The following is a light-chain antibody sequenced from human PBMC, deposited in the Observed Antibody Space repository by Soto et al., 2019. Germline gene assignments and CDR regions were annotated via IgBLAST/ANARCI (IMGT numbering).Light chain of an antibody. CDR3: NSCTSTNTYV. CDR1: SSDVGGYNF. V-gene: IGLV2-14*03. CDR2: DVI. J-gene: IGLJ1*01. Sequence: QSFLTQPASVSGSPGQSITISCTGTSSDVGGYNFVSWYQQHPGKAPKLMIYDVINRPSGVPNRFSGSKSGNTASLTISGLQAEDEADYYCNSCTSTNTYVFGTGTKVTVL.